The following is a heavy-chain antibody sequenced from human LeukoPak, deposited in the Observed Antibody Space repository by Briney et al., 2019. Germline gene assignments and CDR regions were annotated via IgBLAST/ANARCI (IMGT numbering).Heavy chain of an antibody. CDR1: GYSFTSYW. J-gene: IGHJ3*02. Sequence: GTLKISCKGSGYSFTSYWIGWVRQMPGKGLEWMGIIYPGDSDTRYSPSFQGQVTISADKSISTAYLQWSSLKASDTAMYYCARQREGALEAFDIWGQGTMVTVSS. V-gene: IGHV5-51*01. CDR3: ARQREGALEAFDI. CDR2: IYPGDSDT. D-gene: IGHD1-1*01.